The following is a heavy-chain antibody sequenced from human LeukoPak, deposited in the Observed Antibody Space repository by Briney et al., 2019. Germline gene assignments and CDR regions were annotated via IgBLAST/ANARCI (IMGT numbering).Heavy chain of an antibody. V-gene: IGHV1-18*01. Sequence: ASVKVSCKASGYTFTSYGISWVRQAPGQGLECMGWISAYNGNTNYAQKLQGRVTMTTDTSTSTAYMELRSLRSDDTAAYYCARDLPIAYCGGDCYAFLGLNWFDPWGQGTLVTVSS. CDR1: GYTFTSYG. CDR2: ISAYNGNT. CDR3: ARDLPIAYCGGDCYAFLGLNWFDP. D-gene: IGHD2-21*02. J-gene: IGHJ5*02.